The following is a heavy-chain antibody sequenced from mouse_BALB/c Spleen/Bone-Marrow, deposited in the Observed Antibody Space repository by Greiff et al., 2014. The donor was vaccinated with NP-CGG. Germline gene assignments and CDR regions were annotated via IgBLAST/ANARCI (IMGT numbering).Heavy chain of an antibody. Sequence: DVMLVESGGGLVQPGGSLKLSCATSGFSFSDYYMYWIRQTPEKRLEWVAYISNGGGSTYYPDTVKGRFTISRDNAKNTLYLQMSRRKSEDTAMYYCARLGDYSYFDYWGQGTTLTVSS. CDR2: ISNGGGST. CDR1: GFSFSDYY. J-gene: IGHJ2*01. V-gene: IGHV5-12*02. D-gene: IGHD1-1*01. CDR3: ARLGDYSYFDY.